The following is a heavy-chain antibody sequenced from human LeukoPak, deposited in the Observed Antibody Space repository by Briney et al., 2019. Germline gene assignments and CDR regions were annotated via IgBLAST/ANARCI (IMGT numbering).Heavy chain of an antibody. D-gene: IGHD1-1*01. CDR3: ARLGADNWNDEYNWFDP. J-gene: IGHJ5*02. CDR2: INHSGST. V-gene: IGHV4-34*01. Sequence: SETLSLTCAVYGGSFSGYYWSWIRQPPGKGLEWVGEINHSGSTNYNPSLKSRVTISVDTSKSQFSLKLSSVTAADTAVYYCARLGADNWNDEYNWFDPWGQGTLVTVSS. CDR1: GGSFSGYY.